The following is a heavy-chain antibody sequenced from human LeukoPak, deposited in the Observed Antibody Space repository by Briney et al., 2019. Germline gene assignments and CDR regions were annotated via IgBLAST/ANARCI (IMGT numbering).Heavy chain of an antibody. J-gene: IGHJ4*02. V-gene: IGHV3-7*01. CDR2: IKQDGSEK. CDR1: GFTFSSYW. CDR3: ARDPGYSGYSLPDY. Sequence: GGSLRLSCAASGFTFSSYWMSWVRQAPGKGLEWVANIKQDGSEKYYVDSVKGRFTISRDNAKNSLYPQMNSLRAEDTAVYYCARDPGYSGYSLPDYWGQGTLVTVSS. D-gene: IGHD5-12*01.